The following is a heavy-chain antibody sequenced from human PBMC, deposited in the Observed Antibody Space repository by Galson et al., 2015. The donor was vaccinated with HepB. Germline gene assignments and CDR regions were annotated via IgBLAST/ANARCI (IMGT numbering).Heavy chain of an antibody. CDR3: ARTFYFDY. CDR1: GFTFSSYA. Sequence: SLRLSCAASGFTFSSYAMNWVRQAPGKGLKWVAVLSSHGDNEYYADSVKGRFTISRDNSENTVYLQMHSLRVEDTAVYYCARTFYFDYWGQGTLVTVSS. D-gene: IGHD3-16*01. CDR2: LSSHGDNE. J-gene: IGHJ4*02. V-gene: IGHV3-30*04.